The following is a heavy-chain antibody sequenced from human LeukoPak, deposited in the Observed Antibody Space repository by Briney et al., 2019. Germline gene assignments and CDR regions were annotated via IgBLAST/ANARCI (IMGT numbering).Heavy chain of an antibody. Sequence: GGSLRLSCAASGFTFSSYGMHWVRQAPGKGLEWVAVISYDGSNKYYADSVKGRFTISRDNSKNTLYLQMNSLRAEDTAVYYCAKDRGSGRSSWGQGTLVTVSS. D-gene: IGHD6-19*01. CDR1: GFTFSSYG. V-gene: IGHV3-30*18. CDR2: ISYDGSNK. J-gene: IGHJ4*02. CDR3: AKDRGSGRSS.